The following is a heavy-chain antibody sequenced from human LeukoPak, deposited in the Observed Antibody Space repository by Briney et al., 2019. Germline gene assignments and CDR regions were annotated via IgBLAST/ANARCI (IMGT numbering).Heavy chain of an antibody. CDR3: ARSYYDSSGYYLFDAFDI. CDR1: GDSVSSGYYY. J-gene: IGHJ3*02. V-gene: IGHV4-61*01. D-gene: IGHD3-22*01. CDR2: IYYTGST. Sequence: PSETLSLTCTVSGDSVSSGYYYWSWIRQPPGKGLEWIGNIYYTGSTNYNPSLKSRVTISVDTSKNQFSLKLNSVTAADMAVYYCARSYYDSSGYYLFDAFDIWGQGTMVTVSS.